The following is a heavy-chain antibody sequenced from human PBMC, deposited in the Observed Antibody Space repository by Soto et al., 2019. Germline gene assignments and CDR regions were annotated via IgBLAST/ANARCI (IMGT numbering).Heavy chain of an antibody. CDR3: ARWDYGYYARLDY. CDR1: GYTFTSHD. CDR2: MNPNSGNT. J-gene: IGHJ4*02. Sequence: GASVKVSCKASGYTFTSHDINWVRQATGQGLEWMGWMNPNSGNTGYAQKFQGRVTMTRNTSISTAYMELSSLRSEDTAVYYCARWDYGYYARLDYWGQGTLVTVSS. D-gene: IGHD4-17*01. V-gene: IGHV1-8*01.